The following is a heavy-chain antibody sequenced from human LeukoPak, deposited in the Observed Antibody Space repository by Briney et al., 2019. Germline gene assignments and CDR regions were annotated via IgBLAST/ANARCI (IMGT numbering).Heavy chain of an antibody. D-gene: IGHD3-3*01. Sequence: SETLSLTCTVSGGSISSYYWSWIRQPPGKGLEWIGYIYYSGSTNYNPSLKSRVTISVDTSKNQFSLKLSSVTAADTAVYYCARATAIYDFWSGYYRVGWFEPWGQGTLGTVSS. V-gene: IGHV4-59*01. J-gene: IGHJ5*02. CDR3: ARATAIYDFWSGYYRVGWFEP. CDR1: GGSISSYY. CDR2: IYYSGST.